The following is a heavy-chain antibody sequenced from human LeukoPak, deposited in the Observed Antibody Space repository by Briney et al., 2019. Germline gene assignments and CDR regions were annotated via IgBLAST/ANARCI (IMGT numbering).Heavy chain of an antibody. CDR1: GLTFSSCA. D-gene: IGHD6-13*01. CDR3: ATHRHSSSWYAEPDLVN. J-gene: IGHJ4*02. Sequence: PGGCLRLSCAASGLTFSSCAMSWVRQAPGKGLEWVSAISGSGGSTYYADSVKGRFTISRDNSKNTLYLQMNSLRAEDTAVYYCATHRHSSSWYAEPDLVNWGQGTLVTVSS. V-gene: IGHV3-23*01. CDR2: ISGSGGST.